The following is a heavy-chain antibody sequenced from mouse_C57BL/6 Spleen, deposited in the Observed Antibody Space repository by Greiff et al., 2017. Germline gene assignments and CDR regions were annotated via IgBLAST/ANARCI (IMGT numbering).Heavy chain of an antibody. D-gene: IGHD2-4*01. CDR1: GFTFSSYA. CDR2: ISDGGSYT. V-gene: IGHV5-4*03. Sequence: EVMLVESGGGLVQPGGSLKLSCAASGFTFSSYAMSWVRQTPEKRLEWVATISDGGSYTSYPDNVKGRFTISRDNAKKNLYLQMSHLKSEDTAMYYCESRYYDYVGGFAYWGQGTLVTVSA. J-gene: IGHJ3*01. CDR3: ESRYYDYVGGFAY.